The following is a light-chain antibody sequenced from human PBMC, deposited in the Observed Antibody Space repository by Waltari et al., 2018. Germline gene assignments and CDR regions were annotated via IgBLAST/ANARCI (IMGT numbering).Light chain of an antibody. V-gene: IGLV1-40*01. CDR3: QSFDKSLSVSV. Sequence: QSVLTQPPSVSEVPGQRVTISCTGTSSNIGAFDVHWYQRLPGKGPKLLIYSNINPPVGGPDRISGSKSGTSATLAIAGLQAEGEADYYCQSFDKSLSVSVFGGGTKLTVL. CDR2: SNI. J-gene: IGLJ2*01. CDR1: SSNIGAFD.